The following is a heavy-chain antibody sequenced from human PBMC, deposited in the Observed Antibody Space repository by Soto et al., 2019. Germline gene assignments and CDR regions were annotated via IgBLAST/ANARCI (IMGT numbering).Heavy chain of an antibody. J-gene: IGHJ6*02. CDR2: IISIFGTA. CDR1: GGTFSSYA. Sequence: QVQLVQSGAEVKKPGSSVKVSCKASGGTFSSYAISWVRQAPGQGLEWMGGIISIFGTANYAQKFQGRVPITADESTSTADLELSSLRSEDTAVYYCARHVPAAGYYYGMDGWGPGTTVTVSS. D-gene: IGHD2-2*01. V-gene: IGHV1-69*12. CDR3: ARHVPAAGYYYGMDG.